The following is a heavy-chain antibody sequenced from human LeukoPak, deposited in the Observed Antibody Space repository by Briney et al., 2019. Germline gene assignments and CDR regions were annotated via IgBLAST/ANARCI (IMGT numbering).Heavy chain of an antibody. Sequence: KSGGSLRLSCAASGFTFSSYSMNWVRQAPGKGLEWVSSISSSSSYIYYADSVKGRFTISRDNDKNSLYLQMNSLRAEDTAVYYCARETVSRGPFDYWGQGTLVTVSS. CDR1: GFTFSSYS. J-gene: IGHJ4*02. D-gene: IGHD2-2*01. CDR2: ISSSSSYI. V-gene: IGHV3-21*01. CDR3: ARETVSRGPFDY.